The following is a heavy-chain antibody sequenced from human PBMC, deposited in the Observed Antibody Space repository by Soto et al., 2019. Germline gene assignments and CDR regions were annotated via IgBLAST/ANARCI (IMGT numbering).Heavy chain of an antibody. CDR1: DGSISNFY. CDR2: ISSSGNT. V-gene: IGHV4-59*01. CDR3: ARAPMVLTRSYFDS. J-gene: IGHJ4*02. D-gene: IGHD3-22*01. Sequence: ETLSLTGTVSDGSISNFYWSWIRQPPGKGLEWIGYISSSGNTNYNPSLKSRVSISVDTSKNQFSLNLTSVTAADTAVYYCARAPMVLTRSYFDSWGQGTPVTVSS.